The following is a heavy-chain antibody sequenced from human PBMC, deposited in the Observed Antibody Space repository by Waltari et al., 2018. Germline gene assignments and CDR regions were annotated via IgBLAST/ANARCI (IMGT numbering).Heavy chain of an antibody. CDR2: IYSGGST. Sequence: EVQLVESGGGLIQPGGSLRLSCAASGFTVSSNYMSWVRQAPGKGRGWVSVIYSGGSTYYADSVKGRFTISRDNSKNTLYLQMNSLRAEDTAVYYCARGVGLAARGLAISWGQGTLVTVSS. CDR1: GFTVSSNY. V-gene: IGHV3-53*01. CDR3: ARGVGLAARGLAIS. J-gene: IGHJ4*02. D-gene: IGHD6-6*01.